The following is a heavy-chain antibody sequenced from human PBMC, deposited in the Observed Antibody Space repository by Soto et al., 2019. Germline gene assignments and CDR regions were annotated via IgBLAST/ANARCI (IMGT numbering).Heavy chain of an antibody. D-gene: IGHD3-10*01. CDR1: GFTFSSYE. J-gene: IGHJ5*02. Sequence: HPGGSLRLSCAASGFTFSSYEMNWVRQAPGKGLEWVAYISGGGNVKNYADSVKGRFTISRDNAKNSMYLQMNSLRAEDTAVYHCARNMVRIPNWFDPWGQGTLVTVSS. CDR2: ISGGGNVK. CDR3: ARNMVRIPNWFDP. V-gene: IGHV3-48*03.